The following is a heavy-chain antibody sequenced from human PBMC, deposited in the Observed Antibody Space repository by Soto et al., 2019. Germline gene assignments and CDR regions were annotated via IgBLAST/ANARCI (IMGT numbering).Heavy chain of an antibody. CDR1: GFTFSNAL. CDR2: IKSKTDDGTT. CDR3: TTGLTIFGVVIDP. J-gene: IGHJ5*02. V-gene: IGHV3-15*01. D-gene: IGHD3-3*01. Sequence: PGGSLRLSCAASGFTFSNALMSWVRQAPGKGLEWVGRIKSKTDDGTTDYAAPVKGRFTISRDDSKNTLYLQMNSLKTEDTAVYYCTTGLTIFGVVIDPWGQGTLVTVSS.